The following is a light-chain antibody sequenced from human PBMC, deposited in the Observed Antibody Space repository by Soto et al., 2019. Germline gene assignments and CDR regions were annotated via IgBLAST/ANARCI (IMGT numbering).Light chain of an antibody. CDR2: DAT. Sequence: DIQMTQAPSTLSASVGDSVTITCRASQSISSWLAWYQQKPGKAPKLMIYDATSLESVVPSSFSGSGSGTVFTLNIISLQSDDFSSYYCQQYNSYYSTIGPGTKVHI. CDR1: QSISSW. CDR3: QQYNSYYST. J-gene: IGKJ3*01. V-gene: IGKV1-5*01.